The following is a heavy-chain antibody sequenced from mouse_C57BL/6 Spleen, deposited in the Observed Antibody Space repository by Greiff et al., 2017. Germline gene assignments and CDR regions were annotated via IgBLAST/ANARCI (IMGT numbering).Heavy chain of an antibody. J-gene: IGHJ1*03. V-gene: IGHV5-2*01. D-gene: IGHD2-3*01. CDR3: ARQSPCYDSSTWYFDV. CDR2: INSDGGST. Sequence: EVQVVESGGGLVQPGESLTLSCESNEYEFPSHDMSWVRKTPGKRLELVAAINSDGGSTYYPDTMERRFIITRYNTKKTLYLQMSNLRSEDTALYYCARQSPCYDSSTWYFDVWGTGTTVTVSS. CDR1: EYEFPSHD.